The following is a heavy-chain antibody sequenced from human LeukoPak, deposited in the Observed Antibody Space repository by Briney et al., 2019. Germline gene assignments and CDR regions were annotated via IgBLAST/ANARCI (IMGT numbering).Heavy chain of an antibody. Sequence: GGSLRLSCAASGFTVSNNYMSWVRQAPGKGLEWVSVIYSGGSTYYADSVKGRFTISRDNSKNTLYLQLNSLRAADTAVYYCARVKGGDYFDYWGQGTLVTVSS. CDR2: IYSGGST. V-gene: IGHV3-53*01. CDR1: GFTVSNNY. J-gene: IGHJ4*02. D-gene: IGHD3-16*01. CDR3: ARVKGGDYFDY.